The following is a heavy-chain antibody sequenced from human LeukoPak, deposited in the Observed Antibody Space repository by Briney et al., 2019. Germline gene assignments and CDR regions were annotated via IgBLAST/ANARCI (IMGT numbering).Heavy chain of an antibody. CDR2: VYYGGST. Sequence: PSETLSLTCAVYGGSFSGYYWSWIRQPPGKRLEWIGSVYYGGSTYYNPSLKRGVTISADASKNQFSLKLTSVTAADTAVYFCARHYDISRYYYSFDYWGQGTLVTVSS. D-gene: IGHD3-22*01. CDR1: GGSFSGYY. V-gene: IGHV4-34*01. CDR3: ARHYDISRYYYSFDY. J-gene: IGHJ4*02.